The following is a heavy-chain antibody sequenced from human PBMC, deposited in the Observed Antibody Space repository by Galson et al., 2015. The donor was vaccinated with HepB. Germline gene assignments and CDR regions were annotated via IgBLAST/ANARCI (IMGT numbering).Heavy chain of an antibody. D-gene: IGHD4-17*01. CDR1: GFTFSSYG. J-gene: IGHJ4*02. CDR3: ARGVDEDGDYLGYYFDY. Sequence: SLRLSCAASGFTFSSYGMHWVRQAPGKGLEWVAVIWYDGSNKYYADSVKGRFTISRDNSKNTLYLQMNSLRAEDTAVYYCARGVDEDGDYLGYYFDYWGQGTLVTVSS. CDR2: IWYDGSNK. V-gene: IGHV3-33*01.